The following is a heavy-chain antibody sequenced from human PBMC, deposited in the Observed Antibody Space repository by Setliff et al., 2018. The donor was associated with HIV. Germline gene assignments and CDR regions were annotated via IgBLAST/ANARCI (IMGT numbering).Heavy chain of an antibody. CDR1: GFTVSSNY. CDR2: IKQDGSEK. J-gene: IGHJ3*02. D-gene: IGHD3-22*01. Sequence: GGSLRLSCAASGFTVSSNYMSWVRQAPGKGLEWVANIKQDGSEKYYVDSVKGRFTISRDNAKNSLYLQMNSLRAEDTAVYYCARDPTYYYDTSGPYDAFDIWGQGTMVTVSS. V-gene: IGHV3-7*01. CDR3: ARDPTYYYDTSGPYDAFDI.